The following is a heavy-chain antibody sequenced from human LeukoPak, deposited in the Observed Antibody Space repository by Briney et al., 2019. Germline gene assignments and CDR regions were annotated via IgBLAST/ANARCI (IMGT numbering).Heavy chain of an antibody. V-gene: IGHV4-4*09. J-gene: IGHJ5*02. CDR2: IYTSGST. D-gene: IGHD4-17*01. CDR1: GGSLSSYY. CDR3: AAGTATMYRWFDP. Sequence: SETLSLTCTVSGGSLSSYYWSWIRQPPGKGLEWIGYIYTSGSTDYNPSLKSRVTISVDTSKNQFSLKLSSVTAADTAVYYCAAGTATMYRWFDPWGQGTLVTVSS.